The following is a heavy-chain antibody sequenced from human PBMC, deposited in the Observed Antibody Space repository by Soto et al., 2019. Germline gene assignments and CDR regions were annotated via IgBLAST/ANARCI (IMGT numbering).Heavy chain of an antibody. Sequence: SVKVSCKASGGTFSSYTISWVRQAPGQGLEWMGRIIPILGIANYAQKFQGRVTITADKSTSTAYMELSSLRSEDTAVYYCVKTTVTTGDAFDIWGQGTMVTVSS. D-gene: IGHD4-4*01. J-gene: IGHJ3*02. V-gene: IGHV1-69*02. CDR2: IIPILGIA. CDR3: VKTTVTTGDAFDI. CDR1: GGTFSSYT.